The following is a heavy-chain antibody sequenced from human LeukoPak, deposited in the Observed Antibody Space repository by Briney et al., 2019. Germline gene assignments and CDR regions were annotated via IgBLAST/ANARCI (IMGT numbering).Heavy chain of an antibody. V-gene: IGHV3-30-3*01. CDR2: ISYDGSNK. CDR3: ARDLGLADI. J-gene: IGHJ3*02. Sequence: PGGSLRLSCAASGFTFSSYAMHWVSQAPGKGLEWVAVISYDGSNKYYADSVKGRFTISRDNSKNTLYLQMNSLRAEDTAVYYCARDLGLADIWGQGTMVTVSS. CDR1: GFTFSSYA. D-gene: IGHD5-18*01.